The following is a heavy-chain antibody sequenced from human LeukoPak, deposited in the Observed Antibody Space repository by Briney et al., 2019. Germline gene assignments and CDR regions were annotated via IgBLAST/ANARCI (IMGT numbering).Heavy chain of an antibody. J-gene: IGHJ4*02. Sequence: GGSLRLSCAASGFTFSNYAMAWVRQAPGKGLEWVSAISGNGGRTCSADSVQGRFTISRDNSKNTVYLQMDNLRAEDSAMYYCAKAHSISWPYAFDSWGQGTLVTVSS. CDR1: GFTFSNYA. D-gene: IGHD6-13*01. CDR3: AKAHSISWPYAFDS. CDR2: ISGNGGRT. V-gene: IGHV3-23*01.